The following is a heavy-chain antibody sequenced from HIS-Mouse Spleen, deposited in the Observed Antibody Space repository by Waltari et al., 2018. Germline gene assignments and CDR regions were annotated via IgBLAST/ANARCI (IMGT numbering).Heavy chain of an antibody. D-gene: IGHD6-13*01. Sequence: QLQLQESGPGLVKPSETLSLTRTVSGGSISSSRYYWGWISQPPGKGLEWIGSIYYSGSTYYNPSLKSRVTISVDTSKNQFSLKLSSVTAADTAVYYCAREIPYSSSWYDWYFDLWGRGTLVTVSS. V-gene: IGHV4-39*07. CDR1: GGSISSSRYY. J-gene: IGHJ2*01. CDR3: AREIPYSSSWYDWYFDL. CDR2: IYYSGST.